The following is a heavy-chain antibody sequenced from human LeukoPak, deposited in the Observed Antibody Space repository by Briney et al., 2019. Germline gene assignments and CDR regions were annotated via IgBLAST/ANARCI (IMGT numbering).Heavy chain of an antibody. CDR2: ISVYNGNT. V-gene: IGHV1-18*01. Sequence: ASVKVYCKASGYTFTSYGITWVRQAPGQGLEWMGWISVYNGNTNYAQKLQGRVTMTTDTSTSTAYMELRSLRSDDTAVYYCARPRDSSSHLYGMVVWGQGTTVTLSS. D-gene: IGHD6-13*01. CDR3: ARPRDSSSHLYGMVV. J-gene: IGHJ6*02. CDR1: GYTFTSYG.